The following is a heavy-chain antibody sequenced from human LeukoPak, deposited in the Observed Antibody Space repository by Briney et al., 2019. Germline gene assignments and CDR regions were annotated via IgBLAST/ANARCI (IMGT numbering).Heavy chain of an antibody. Sequence: SETLSLTCSVSNYSISSGYYWGWIRPPPGKGLEWIGNIYHSGNTYYNPSLKSRVTISIDTSKNQFSLKLSSVTAADTAVYFCARGPVLYFTPHFDYWGQGTLVTVSS. CDR3: ARGPVLYFTPHFDY. CDR2: IYHSGNT. V-gene: IGHV4-38-2*02. CDR1: NYSISSGYY. J-gene: IGHJ4*02. D-gene: IGHD2-8*01.